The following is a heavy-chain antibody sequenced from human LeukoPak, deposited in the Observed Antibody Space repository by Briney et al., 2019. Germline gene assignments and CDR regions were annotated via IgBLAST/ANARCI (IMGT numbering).Heavy chain of an antibody. D-gene: IGHD3-22*01. J-gene: IGHJ3*02. Sequence: SETLSLTCTVSGGSMSSGSYYWSWIRQPAGKGLEWIGRVYSSGSANYNPSLKSRVTISVDTSKNQFSLRLSSATAADTAVYYCARDPLPSSYGSSGYHAFDIWGQGTMVTVSS. CDR3: ARDPLPSSYGSSGYHAFDI. V-gene: IGHV4-61*02. CDR2: VYSSGSA. CDR1: GGSMSSGSYY.